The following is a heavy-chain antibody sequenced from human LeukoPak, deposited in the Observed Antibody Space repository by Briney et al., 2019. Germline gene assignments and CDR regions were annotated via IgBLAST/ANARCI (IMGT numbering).Heavy chain of an antibody. Sequence: PGGSLRLSCAASGFTFSRFAMSWVRQAPGKGLEWVSVIRNSGDNTYYTDSVKGQFTISRDNSKNTLWLQMNSLRAEDTAVYYCAKGNWDKLEVFDYWGQGTLVTVSS. CDR1: GFTFSRFA. CDR3: AKGNWDKLEVFDY. D-gene: IGHD1/OR15-1a*01. J-gene: IGHJ4*02. V-gene: IGHV3-23*01. CDR2: IRNSGDNT.